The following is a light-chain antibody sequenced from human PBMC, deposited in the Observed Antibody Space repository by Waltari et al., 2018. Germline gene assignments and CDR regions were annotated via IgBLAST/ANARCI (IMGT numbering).Light chain of an antibody. V-gene: IGKV3-11*01. CDR2: DAS. CDR3: QQRSNWPGT. Sequence: EIVFTQYPAPLSLSPGERATLSCRASQSVSSYLAWYQQKPGQAPRLLIYDASNRATGIPARFSGSGSGTDFTLTISSLEPEDFAVYYCQQRSNWPGTFGQGTKVEIK. CDR1: QSVSSY. J-gene: IGKJ1*01.